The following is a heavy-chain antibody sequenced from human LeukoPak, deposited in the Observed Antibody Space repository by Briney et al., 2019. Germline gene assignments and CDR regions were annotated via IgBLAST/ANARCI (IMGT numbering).Heavy chain of an antibody. J-gene: IGHJ3*02. Sequence: ASVKVSCKASGYTFTGYYMHWVRQAPGQGLEWMGRINPNSGGTNYAQKFQGRVTMTRDTSISTAYMELSRLRSDDTAVYYCASPLAGANDDAFDIWGQGTMVTVSS. CDR1: GYTFTGYY. CDR2: INPNSGGT. V-gene: IGHV1-2*06. D-gene: IGHD1-26*01. CDR3: ASPLAGANDDAFDI.